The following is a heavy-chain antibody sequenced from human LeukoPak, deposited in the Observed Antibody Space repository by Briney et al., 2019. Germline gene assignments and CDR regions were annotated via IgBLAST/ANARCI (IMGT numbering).Heavy chain of an antibody. Sequence: SETLSLTCTVSGDSINNYYWSWIRQPPGKGLEWIGEINHSGSTNYNPSLKSRVTISVDTSKNQFSLKLSSVTAADTAVYYCARGGNYDYVWGSYRRQPPPLDYWGQGTLVTVSS. J-gene: IGHJ4*02. CDR3: ARGGNYDYVWGSYRRQPPPLDY. CDR2: INHSGST. D-gene: IGHD3-16*02. CDR1: GDSINNYY. V-gene: IGHV4-34*01.